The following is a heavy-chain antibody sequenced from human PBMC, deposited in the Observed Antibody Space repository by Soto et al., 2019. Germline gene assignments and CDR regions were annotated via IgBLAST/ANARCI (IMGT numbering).Heavy chain of an antibody. Sequence: PGGSLRLSCAASGFTFSSYAMSWVRQAPGKGLEWVSGISGSGGSGRGFYADPVKGRFTISRDNSKNTLYLEMNSLRAEDTAVYYCAKDLDDYSSAIDFWGQGTLVTVSS. CDR3: AKDLDDYSSAIDF. J-gene: IGHJ4*02. D-gene: IGHD4-4*01. V-gene: IGHV3-23*01. CDR2: ISGSGGSGRG. CDR1: GFTFSSYA.